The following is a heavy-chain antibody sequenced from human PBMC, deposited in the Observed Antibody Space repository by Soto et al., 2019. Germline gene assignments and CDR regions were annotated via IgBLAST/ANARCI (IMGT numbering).Heavy chain of an antibody. CDR3: VKVSTFYDILTGYYSTNFFDP. CDR1: GFAFSEYS. CDR2: ISSDGDIT. Sequence: GGSLRLSCSASGFAFSEYSMHWVRQAPGKGLQYVSTISSDGDITYYADSVKGRFTISRDNSKNTLYLQMNSLRPEDTAVYYCVKVSTFYDILTGYYSTNFFDPWGQGTLVTVSS. V-gene: IGHV3-64D*06. D-gene: IGHD3-9*01. J-gene: IGHJ5*02.